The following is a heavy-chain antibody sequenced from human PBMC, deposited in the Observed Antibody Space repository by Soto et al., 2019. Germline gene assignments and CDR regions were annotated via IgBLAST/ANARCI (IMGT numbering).Heavy chain of an antibody. CDR3: AREAYSGGDCSHLDYYYDGVAV. CDR2: IYYSGST. CDR1: GGSISSGGYY. V-gene: IGHV4-31*03. Sequence: NPSETLSLTCTVSGGSISSGGYYWSWIRQHPGKGLEWIGYIYYSGSTYYNPSLKSRVTISVDTSKNQFSLKLSSVTAADTAVYYCAREAYSGGDCSHLDYYYDGVAVWGQGTRVTVSS. J-gene: IGHJ6*02. D-gene: IGHD2-21*02.